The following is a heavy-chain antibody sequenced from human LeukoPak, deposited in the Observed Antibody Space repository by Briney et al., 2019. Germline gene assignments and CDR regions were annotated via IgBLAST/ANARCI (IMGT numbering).Heavy chain of an antibody. J-gene: IGHJ4*02. Sequence: SVKVSCKASGGTFSSYAISWVRQAPGQGLEWMGRIIPILGIANYAQKFQGRVTITADKSTSTAYMELSSLRSEDTAVYYCARSKARGITMIVADWGQGTLVAVSS. V-gene: IGHV1-69*04. CDR2: IIPILGIA. CDR3: ARSKARGITMIVAD. CDR1: GGTFSSYA. D-gene: IGHD3-22*01.